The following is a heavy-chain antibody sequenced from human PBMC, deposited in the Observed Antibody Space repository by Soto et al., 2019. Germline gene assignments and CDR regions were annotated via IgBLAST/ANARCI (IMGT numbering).Heavy chain of an antibody. D-gene: IGHD2-8*01. CDR2: IIPIFGTA. CDR1: GGTFSSYA. J-gene: IGHJ4*02. Sequence: SVKVSCKASGGTFSSYAISWVRQAPGQGLEWMGGIIPIFGTANYAQKFQGRVTITADESTSTAYMELSSLRSEDTAVYYCASAYRGVCKRYYFDYWGQGTLVTVSS. CDR3: ASAYRGVCKRYYFDY. V-gene: IGHV1-69*13.